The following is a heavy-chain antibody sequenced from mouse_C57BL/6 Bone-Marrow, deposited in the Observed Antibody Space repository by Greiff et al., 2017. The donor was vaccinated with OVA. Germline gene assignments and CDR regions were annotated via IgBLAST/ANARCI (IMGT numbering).Heavy chain of an antibody. D-gene: IGHD2-3*01. CDR1: GYAFSSSW. CDR3: ARGWLLRNFDV. Sequence: QVQLKQSGPELVKPGASVKISCKASGYAFSSSWMNWVKQRPGKGLEWIGRIYPGDGDTNYNGKFKGKATLTADKSSSTAYMQLSSLTSEDSAVYFCARGWLLRNFDVWGTGTTVTVSS. V-gene: IGHV1-82*01. CDR2: IYPGDGDT. J-gene: IGHJ1*03.